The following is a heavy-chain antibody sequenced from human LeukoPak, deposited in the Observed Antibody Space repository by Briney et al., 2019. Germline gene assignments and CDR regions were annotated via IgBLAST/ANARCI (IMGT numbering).Heavy chain of an antibody. CDR2: IYYSGST. D-gene: IGHD3-16*02. CDR3: ARREYDYVWGSYRPPPFDY. J-gene: IGHJ4*02. V-gene: IGHV4-39*01. Sequence: SETLSLTCTVSGGSISSSSYYWGWIRQPPGKGLEWIGSIYYSGSTYYNPSLKSRVTISVGTSKNQLSLKLSSVTAADTAVYYCARREYDYVWGSYRPPPFDYWGQGTLVTVSS. CDR1: GGSISSSSYY.